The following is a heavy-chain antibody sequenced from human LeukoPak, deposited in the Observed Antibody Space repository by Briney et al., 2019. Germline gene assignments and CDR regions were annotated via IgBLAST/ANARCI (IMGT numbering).Heavy chain of an antibody. CDR2: IYHSGST. V-gene: IGHV4-4*02. CDR1: GGSISSSNW. CDR3: ARKDIAVAGTGFDY. D-gene: IGHD6-19*01. Sequence: SGTLTLTCAVSGGSISSSNWWSWVRQPPGKGPEWTGEIYHSGSTNYNPSLKSRVTISVDKSKNQFSLKLSSVTAADTAVYYCARKDIAVAGTGFDYWGQGTLVTVSS. J-gene: IGHJ4*02.